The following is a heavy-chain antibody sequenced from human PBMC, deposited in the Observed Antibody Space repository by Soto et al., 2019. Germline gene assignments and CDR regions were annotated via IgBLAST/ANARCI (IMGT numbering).Heavy chain of an antibody. CDR3: ARRVSEGRYGRGWFDS. D-gene: IGHD4-17*01. CDR2: IAWENDR. CDR1: GFSLSSSGVS. V-gene: IGHV2-5*02. J-gene: IGHJ5*01. Sequence: QITLKEPGPTLVNPSETLTMTCSFSGFSLSSSGVSVAWIRQSPGGALEWLALIAWENDRRYNPSLQSRFIISMDTAKNQVALTMTNADHVDTGTYYCARRVSEGRYGRGWFDSWGQGTLVIVSS.